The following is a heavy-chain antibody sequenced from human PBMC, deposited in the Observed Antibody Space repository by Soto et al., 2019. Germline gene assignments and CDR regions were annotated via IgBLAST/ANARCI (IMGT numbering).Heavy chain of an antibody. Sequence: GGSLRLSCAASGFTFSIYNMNWVRQAPGKGLEWISYISSTSNTRYYADYVKGRFTISRDNAKNSLYLQMNSLRAEDTAVYYCARDQPGYSYGYGLGYWGQGTLVTVSS. D-gene: IGHD5-18*01. CDR3: ARDQPGYSYGYGLGY. CDR2: ISSTSNTR. V-gene: IGHV3-48*04. J-gene: IGHJ4*02. CDR1: GFTFSIYN.